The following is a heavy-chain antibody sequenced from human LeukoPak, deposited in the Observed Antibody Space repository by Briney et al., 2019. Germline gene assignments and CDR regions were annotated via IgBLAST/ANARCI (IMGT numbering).Heavy chain of an antibody. D-gene: IGHD1-26*01. V-gene: IGHV3-30*18. CDR3: AKDRRGTGIVGDYYVDY. CDR2: ISYDGSNK. Sequence: GGSLRLSCAASGFTLSSYGMHWVRQAPGKGLEWVAVISYDGSNKYYADSVKGRFTISRDNSKNTLYLQMNSLRAEDAAIYYCAKDRRGTGIVGDYYVDYWGQGTLVTVSS. J-gene: IGHJ4*02. CDR1: GFTLSSYG.